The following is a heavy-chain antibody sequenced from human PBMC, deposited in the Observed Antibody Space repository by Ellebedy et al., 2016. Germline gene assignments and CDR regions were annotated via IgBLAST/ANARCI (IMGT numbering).Heavy chain of an antibody. D-gene: IGHD6-13*01. V-gene: IGHV3-74*01. J-gene: IGHJ6*03. CDR2: IASDGSTT. CDR1: GFRFSVYW. Sequence: GESLKISCAASGFRFSVYWMHWVRQVPGKGLVWVSRIASDGSTTIYADSVKGRFTISRDNAENSLYLQMNSLRAEDTALYYCAKDRVSYYYYMDVWGKGTTVTVSS. CDR3: AKDRVSYYYYMDV.